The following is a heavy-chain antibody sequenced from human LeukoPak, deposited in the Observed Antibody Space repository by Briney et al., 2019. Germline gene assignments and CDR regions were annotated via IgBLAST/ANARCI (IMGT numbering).Heavy chain of an antibody. D-gene: IGHD3-22*01. Sequence: PGGSLRLSCAASGFTFSSYWMSWVRQAPGKGLEWVANIKQDGSEKYYVDSVKGRFTISRDNAKNSLYLQMNSLRAEDTAVYYCARADYLDSSGYYFPGGVDYWGQGTLVTVSS. V-gene: IGHV3-7*01. J-gene: IGHJ4*02. CDR3: ARADYLDSSGYYFPGGVDY. CDR2: IKQDGSEK. CDR1: GFTFSSYW.